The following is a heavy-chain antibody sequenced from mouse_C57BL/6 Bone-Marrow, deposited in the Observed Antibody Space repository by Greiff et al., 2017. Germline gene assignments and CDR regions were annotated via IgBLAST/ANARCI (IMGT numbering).Heavy chain of an antibody. J-gene: IGHJ4*01. CDR1: GYTFTNYW. CDR2: MHPNGGSP. CDR3: ASSYDYDDSTRDY. V-gene: IGHV1-64*01. D-gene: IGHD2-4*01. Sequence: QVHVKQSGAELVKPGASVKLSCKASGYTFTNYWMHWVKQRPGQGLEWIGMMHPNGGSPDYNEKFKSEATLTVDKSSRTAYMELSSLTSEDSAVYYGASSYDYDDSTRDYWGQGTSATVSS.